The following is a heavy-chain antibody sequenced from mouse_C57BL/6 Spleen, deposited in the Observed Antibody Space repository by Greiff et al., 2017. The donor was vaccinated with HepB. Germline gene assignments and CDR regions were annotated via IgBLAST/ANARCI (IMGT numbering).Heavy chain of an antibody. V-gene: IGHV14-4*01. CDR3: TQGYFDV. CDR1: GFTFKDDY. J-gene: IGHJ1*03. Sequence: VQLQQSGAELVRPGASVKLSCTASGFTFKDDYMHWVKQRPEQGLEWIGWIDPENGDTEYASKFQGKATITADTSSNTAYLQLSSLTSEDTAVYYCTQGYFDVWGTGTTVTVAS. CDR2: IDPENGDT.